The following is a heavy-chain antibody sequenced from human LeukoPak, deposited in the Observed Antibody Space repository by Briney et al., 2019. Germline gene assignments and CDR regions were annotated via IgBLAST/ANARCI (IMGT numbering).Heavy chain of an antibody. D-gene: IGHD4-23*01. CDR3: ARGYGGNSESWGYYFDY. CDR2: LYYSGST. V-gene: IGHV4-39*07. CDR1: GGSISSSSYY. J-gene: IGHJ4*02. Sequence: PSETLSLTCTVSGGSISSSSYYWGWIRQPPGKGLEWIGSLYYSGSTYYNPSLKSRVTISVDTSKNQFSLKLSSVTAADTAVYYCARGYGGNSESWGYYFDYWGQGTLVTVSS.